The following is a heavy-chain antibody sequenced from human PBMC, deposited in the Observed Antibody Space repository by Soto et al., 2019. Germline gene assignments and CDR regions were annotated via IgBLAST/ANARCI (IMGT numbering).Heavy chain of an antibody. CDR1: GLTFSNYA. D-gene: IGHD3-9*01. CDR3: VKLLRSWYGHNALDV. Sequence: GGSLRLSXTASGLTFSNYAMRWVRQAPGKGLEFVSFISGGGGSSYSADSVKGRFTVSRDNPKNTLSLQMNSLRVEDTAVYYCVKLLRSWYGHNALDVWGQGTTVTVSS. J-gene: IGHJ6*02. CDR2: ISGGGGSS. V-gene: IGHV3-23*01.